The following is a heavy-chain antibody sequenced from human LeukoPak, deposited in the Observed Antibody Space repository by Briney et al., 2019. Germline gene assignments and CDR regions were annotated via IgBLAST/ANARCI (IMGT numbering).Heavy chain of an antibody. V-gene: IGHV4-59*11. J-gene: IGHJ4*02. Sequence: SETLSLTCTVSGASLSSHYWNWIRQPPGMGLEWVGYVRDTGTTMYNPSLSSRLTLSADKSKNQLSLRLTSVTAADAAVYYCTTIKRGSIYGFFDFWGQGSQVTVSS. D-gene: IGHD5-18*01. CDR1: GASLSSHY. CDR2: VRDTGTT. CDR3: TTIKRGSIYGFFDF.